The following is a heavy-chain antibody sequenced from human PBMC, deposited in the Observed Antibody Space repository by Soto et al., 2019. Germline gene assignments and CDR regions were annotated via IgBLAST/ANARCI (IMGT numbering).Heavy chain of an antibody. CDR3: ARDGWIPLRATGGKYYFDY. V-gene: IGHV1-3*01. J-gene: IGHJ4*02. Sequence: QVQLVQSGAEVKKPGASVKVSCKASGYTFTSYAMHWVRQASGQRLEWMGWINAGNGNTKYSPKFQGRVTITRDTSASTAYMELSSLRSEDTAVYYCARDGWIPLRATGGKYYFDYWGQGTLVTVSS. CDR2: INAGNGNT. CDR1: GYTFTSYA. D-gene: IGHD5-18*01.